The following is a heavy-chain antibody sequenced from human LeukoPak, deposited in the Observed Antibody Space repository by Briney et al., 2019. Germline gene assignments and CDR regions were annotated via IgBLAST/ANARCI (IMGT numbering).Heavy chain of an antibody. Sequence: PGGSLRLSCAASGFTFSSYWMHWVRQAPGKGLVWVSRINSDGSSTSYADSVKGRFTISRDNAKNTLCLQMNSLRAKDTAVYYCARLATTVTTYVYWGQGTLVTVSS. CDR1: GFTFSSYW. D-gene: IGHD4-17*01. CDR2: INSDGSST. J-gene: IGHJ4*02. CDR3: ARLATTVTTYVY. V-gene: IGHV3-74*01.